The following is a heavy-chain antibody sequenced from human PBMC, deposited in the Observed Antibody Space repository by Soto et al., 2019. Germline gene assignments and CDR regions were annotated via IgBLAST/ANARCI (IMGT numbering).Heavy chain of an antibody. V-gene: IGHV3-33*01. J-gene: IGHJ4*02. Sequence: QVQLVESGGGVVQPGRSLRLSCAASGFTFSSYGMHWVRQAPGKGLEWVAVIWYDGSNKYYADSVKSRFTISRDNSKNTMYLQINSVRAEDTAVYYCARTQWIQLWGQEYYFDYWGQGTLVTVSS. CDR3: ARTQWIQLWGQEYYFDY. CDR2: IWYDGSNK. D-gene: IGHD5-18*01. CDR1: GFTFSSYG.